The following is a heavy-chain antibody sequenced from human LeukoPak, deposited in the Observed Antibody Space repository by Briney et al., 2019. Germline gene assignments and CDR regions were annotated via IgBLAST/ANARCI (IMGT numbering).Heavy chain of an antibody. D-gene: IGHD5-18*01. Sequence: EASVKVSCKASGGTFSGYAISWVRQAPGQGLEWMGGIIPIFGTANYAQKFQGRVTITADESTSTAYMELSSLRSEDTAVYYCARTDTAMVNDAFDIWGQGTMVTVSS. V-gene: IGHV1-69*13. CDR2: IIPIFGTA. J-gene: IGHJ3*02. CDR3: ARTDTAMVNDAFDI. CDR1: GGTFSGYA.